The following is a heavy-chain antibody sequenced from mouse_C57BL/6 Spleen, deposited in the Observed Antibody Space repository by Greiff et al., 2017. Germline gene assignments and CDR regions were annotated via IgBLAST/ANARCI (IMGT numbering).Heavy chain of an antibody. V-gene: IGHV1-64*01. CDR2: IHPNSGST. D-gene: IGHD2-4*01. Sequence: QVQLQQPGAELVKPGASVKLSCKASGYTFTSYWMHWVKQRPGQGLEWIGMIHPNSGSTNYNEKFKSKATLTVDKSSSTAYMQLSSLTSADSAVYYCARVTHYDYDEDYWGQGTTLTVSS. J-gene: IGHJ2*01. CDR1: GYTFTSYW. CDR3: ARVTHYDYDEDY.